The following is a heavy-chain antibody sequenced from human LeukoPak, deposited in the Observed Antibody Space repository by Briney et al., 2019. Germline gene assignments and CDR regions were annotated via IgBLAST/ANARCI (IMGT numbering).Heavy chain of an antibody. CDR3: ARVAGIGGYWGGPPNYYYYMDV. D-gene: IGHD2-21*01. CDR2: IYYSGST. CDR1: GGSISSSSYY. J-gene: IGHJ6*03. V-gene: IGHV4-39*07. Sequence: PSETLSLTCTVSGGSISSSSYYWGWIRQPPGKGLEWIGSIYYSGSTYYNPSLKSRVTISVDRSKNQFSLKLSSVTAADTAVYYCARVAGIGGYWGGPPNYYYYMDVWGKGTTVTVSS.